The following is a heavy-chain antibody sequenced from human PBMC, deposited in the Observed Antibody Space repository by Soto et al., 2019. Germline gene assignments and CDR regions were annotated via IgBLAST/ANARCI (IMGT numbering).Heavy chain of an antibody. V-gene: IGHV1-18*01. J-gene: IGHJ5*02. Sequence: ASVKVSCKASGYTFTSYGISWVRQAPGQGLEWMGWISAYNGHTNYAQKLQGRVTMTTDTSTSTAYMELRSLRSDDTAVYYCARDQVPAALLELFDPWGQGTLVTVSS. CDR1: GYTFTSYG. CDR3: ARDQVPAALLELFDP. CDR2: ISAYNGHT. D-gene: IGHD2-2*01.